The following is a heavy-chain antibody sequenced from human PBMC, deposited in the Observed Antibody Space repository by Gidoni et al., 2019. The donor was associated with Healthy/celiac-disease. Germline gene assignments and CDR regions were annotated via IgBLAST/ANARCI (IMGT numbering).Heavy chain of an antibody. D-gene: IGHD6-13*01. Sequence: QVQLQQWGAGLLKPSETLSLTCAVYGGSFSGYYWRWLRQPPGKGLEWIGEINHSGSTNYNPSLKSRVTISVDTSKNQFSLKLSSVTAADTAVYYCARAEARSMYSSSWYFSYYYYGMDVWGQGTTVTVSS. CDR2: INHSGST. CDR3: ARAEARSMYSSSWYFSYYYYGMDV. CDR1: GGSFSGYY. V-gene: IGHV4-34*01. J-gene: IGHJ6*02.